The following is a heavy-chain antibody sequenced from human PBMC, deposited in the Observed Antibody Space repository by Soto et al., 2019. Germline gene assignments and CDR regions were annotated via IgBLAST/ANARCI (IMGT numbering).Heavy chain of an antibody. Sequence: QVQLVQSGAEVKKPGSSVRVSCKVSGGTFGSHTFTWVRQAPGQGLEWMGEIIPVFNAANYAQRFQDRVTITEDRSTTTVYLELSRLTSADTATYYCARLETLTDHKTRGAELDFWGQGTLVIVSS. CDR2: IIPVFNAA. J-gene: IGHJ4*02. CDR1: GGTFGSHT. D-gene: IGHD3-16*01. CDR3: ARLETLTDHKTRGAELDF. V-gene: IGHV1-69*06.